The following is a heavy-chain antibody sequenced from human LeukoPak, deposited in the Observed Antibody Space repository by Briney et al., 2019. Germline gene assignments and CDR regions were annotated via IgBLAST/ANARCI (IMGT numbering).Heavy chain of an antibody. Sequence: GGSLRLSCAASGFTFSSYAMSWVRQAPGKGLEWVSAISGSGGSTYYADSVKGRFTISRDNSKNTLYLQMNSLRAENTAVYYSAKATTYYDILTGYWYYFDYWGQGTLVTVSS. CDR3: AKATTYYDILTGYWYYFDY. CDR2: ISGSGGST. D-gene: IGHD3-9*01. J-gene: IGHJ4*02. V-gene: IGHV3-23*01. CDR1: GFTFSSYA.